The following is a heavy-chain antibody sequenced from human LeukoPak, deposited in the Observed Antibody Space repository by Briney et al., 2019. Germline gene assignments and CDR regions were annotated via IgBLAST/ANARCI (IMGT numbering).Heavy chain of an antibody. CDR3: ARVGTDGYNS. CDR1: GGSFTGYY. D-gene: IGHD5-24*01. Sequence: SETLSLTCAVYGGSFTGYYWSWIRQPPGKGLEWIGEINHSGSTNYNPSLKSRVTISVDTSKNQFSLKLSSVNAADTAVYYCARVGTDGYNSWGQGTLVTVSS. V-gene: IGHV4-34*01. CDR2: INHSGST. J-gene: IGHJ4*02.